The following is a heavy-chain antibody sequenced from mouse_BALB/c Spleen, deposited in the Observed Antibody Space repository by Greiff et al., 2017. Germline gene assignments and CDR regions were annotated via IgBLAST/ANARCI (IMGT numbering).Heavy chain of an antibody. Sequence: EVNLVESGGGLVKPGGSRKLSCAASGFTFSDYGMAWVRQAPGKGPEWVAFISNLAYSIYYADTVTGRFTISRENAKNTLYLEMSSLRSEDTAMYYCARRAYYAMDYWGQGTSVTVSS. D-gene: IGHD3-1*01. J-gene: IGHJ4*01. V-gene: IGHV5-15*02. CDR3: ARRAYYAMDY. CDR2: ISNLAYSI. CDR1: GFTFSDYG.